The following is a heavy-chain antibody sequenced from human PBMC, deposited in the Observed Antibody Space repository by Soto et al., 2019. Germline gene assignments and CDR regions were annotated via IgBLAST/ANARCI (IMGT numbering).Heavy chain of an antibody. CDR3: TSTEQWLVSLSYYGMDV. V-gene: IGHV3-23*04. Sequence: EVQLVESGGGLVQPGGSLRLSCAASGFTFSSYGMSWVRQAPGKGLEWVSGISGSGTSTCYADAVEGRFTISRNNSKNTLYQTMSSLRAEDTAVYYCTSTEQWLVSLSYYGMDVWGQGTTVTVSS. CDR2: ISGSGTST. D-gene: IGHD6-19*01. J-gene: IGHJ6*02. CDR1: GFTFSSYG.